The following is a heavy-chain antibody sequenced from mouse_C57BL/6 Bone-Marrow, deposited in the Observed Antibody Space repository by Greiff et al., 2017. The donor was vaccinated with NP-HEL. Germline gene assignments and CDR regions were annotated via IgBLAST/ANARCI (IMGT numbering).Heavy chain of an antibody. CDR3: AREGGYRNY. D-gene: IGHD2-2*01. J-gene: IGHJ2*01. CDR1: GYSITSGYY. V-gene: IGHV3-6*01. CDR2: ISYDGSN. Sequence: VQLQESGPGLVKPSHSLSLTCSVTGYSITSGYYWNWIRQFPGNKLEWMGYISYDGSNNYNPSLKNRISITRDTSKNQFFLKLNSVTTEDTATYYCAREGGYRNYWGQGTTLTVSS.